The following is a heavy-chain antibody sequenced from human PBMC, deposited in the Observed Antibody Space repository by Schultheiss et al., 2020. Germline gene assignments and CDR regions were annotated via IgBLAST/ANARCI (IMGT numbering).Heavy chain of an antibody. CDR3: ASSLQFSTPFDY. CDR2: INPSGGST. D-gene: IGHD5-24*01. CDR1: GYTFTGYY. Sequence: ASVKVSCKASGYTFTGYYMHWVRQAPGQGLEWMGIINPSGGSTSYAQKFQGRVTMTRDTSTSTVYMELSSLRSEDTAVYYCASSLQFSTPFDYWGQGTLVTVSS. J-gene: IGHJ4*02. V-gene: IGHV1-46*01.